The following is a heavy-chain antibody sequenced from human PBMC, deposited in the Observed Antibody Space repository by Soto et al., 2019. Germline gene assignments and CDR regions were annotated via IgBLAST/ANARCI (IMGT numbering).Heavy chain of an antibody. CDR2: IYYSGST. CDR3: ARDMRLLHYGMDV. CDR1: GRSISSYY. Sequence: SETLSLTCTVSGRSISSYYWSWIRQPPGKGLEWIGYIYYSGSTNYNPSLKSRVTILVDTSKNQFSLKLSSVTAADTAVYYCARDMRLLHYGMDVWGQGTTVTVSS. D-gene: IGHD2-21*02. V-gene: IGHV4-59*01. J-gene: IGHJ6*02.